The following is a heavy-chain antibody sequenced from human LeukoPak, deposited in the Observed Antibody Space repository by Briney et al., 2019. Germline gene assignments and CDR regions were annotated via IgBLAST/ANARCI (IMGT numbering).Heavy chain of an antibody. CDR2: INPNSGGT. D-gene: IGHD5-12*01. V-gene: IGHV1-2*02. CDR1: GGTFSSYA. J-gene: IGHJ4*02. CDR3: ARDIVATIGGYYFDY. Sequence: ASVKVSCKASGGTFSSYAISWVRQAPGQGLEWMGWINPNSGGTNYAQKFQGRVTMTRDTSISTAYMELSRLRSDDTAVYYCARDIVATIGGYYFDYWGQGTLVTVSS.